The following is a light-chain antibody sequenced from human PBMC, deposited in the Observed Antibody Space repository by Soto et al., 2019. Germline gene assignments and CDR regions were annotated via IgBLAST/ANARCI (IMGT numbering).Light chain of an antibody. V-gene: IGKV3-20*01. Sequence: EIVLTQSPGTLSLSPGERATLSCRASQSDNTRHLAWYQQKPGQAPRLLIYGASSRATGTPDRFSGSWSGTDFTLTISRLEPEDFAVYYCQQYGSSITFGQGTRLEIK. CDR3: QQYGSSIT. J-gene: IGKJ5*01. CDR2: GAS. CDR1: QSDNTRH.